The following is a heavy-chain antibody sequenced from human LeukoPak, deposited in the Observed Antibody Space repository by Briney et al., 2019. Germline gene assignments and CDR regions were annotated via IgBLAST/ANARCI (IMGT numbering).Heavy chain of an antibody. J-gene: IGHJ4*02. Sequence: PSETLSLTCTVSGDSISTYYWSWIRQPAGKGLEWIGCVYPSGSTKYNFSLKSRVTMSVDTSENHFSLKLISVTAADTAVYYCARESMVRGVTYFDYWGQGTLVTVSS. CDR1: GDSISTYY. CDR3: ARESMVRGVTYFDY. D-gene: IGHD3-10*01. V-gene: IGHV4-4*07. CDR2: VYPSGST.